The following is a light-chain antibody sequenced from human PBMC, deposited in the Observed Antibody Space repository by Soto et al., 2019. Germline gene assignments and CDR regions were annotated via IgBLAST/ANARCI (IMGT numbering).Light chain of an antibody. CDR3: CSYAGSYTYVV. CDR2: DVS. J-gene: IGLJ2*01. Sequence: QSVLTQPRSVSGSPGQSVTISCTGTSSDVGAYNYVSWYQQLPGKAPKLLICDVSRRPSGVPDRFSGSQSGNTASLTISGLQAEDEADYYCCSYAGSYTYVVFGGGTKLTVL. CDR1: SSDVGAYNY. V-gene: IGLV2-11*01.